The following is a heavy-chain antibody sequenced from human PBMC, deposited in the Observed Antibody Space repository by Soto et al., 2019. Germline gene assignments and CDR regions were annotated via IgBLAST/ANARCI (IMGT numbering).Heavy chain of an antibody. D-gene: IGHD3-22*01. Sequence: ASVKVSCKASGYTFTSYYMHWVRQAPGQGLEWMGIINPSGGSTSYAQKFQGRVTMTRDTSTSTVYMELSSLRSEDTAVYYCSRGPSGHYDSSGYYYEYEYFQHWGQGTLVTVSS. J-gene: IGHJ1*01. CDR2: INPSGGST. CDR3: SRGPSGHYDSSGYYYEYEYFQH. V-gene: IGHV1-46*01. CDR1: GYTFTSYY.